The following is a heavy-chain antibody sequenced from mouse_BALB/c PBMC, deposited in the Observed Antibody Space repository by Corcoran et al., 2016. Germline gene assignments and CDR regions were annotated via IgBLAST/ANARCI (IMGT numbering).Heavy chain of an antibody. V-gene: IGHV1S136*01. CDR2: IYPYNDDT. CDR3: AREVPGGYPFDY. CDR1: GYTFTSYV. D-gene: IGHD2-2*01. Sequence: EVQLQQSGPELVKPGASVKMSCKASGYTFTSYVMHWVKQKPGQGLEWIGYIYPYNDDTKYNEESKGKATLTSDKSSSTAYMELNSLTSEDSADYDCAREVPGGYPFDYGGQGTTLTVSS. J-gene: IGHJ2*01.